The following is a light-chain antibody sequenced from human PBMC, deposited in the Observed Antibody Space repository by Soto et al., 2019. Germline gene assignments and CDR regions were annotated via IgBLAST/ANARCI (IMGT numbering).Light chain of an antibody. J-gene: IGKJ2*01. Sequence: DIQMTQSPSTLSASVGDRVTITCRASQTISAWLAWYQQKPGKAPKLLIYKASNLESGVPSRFSGSGSGTEFTLTISSLQPDDFATYYCQHYDSYSSTFGQGTKLEIK. V-gene: IGKV1-5*03. CDR2: KAS. CDR3: QHYDSYSST. CDR1: QTISAW.